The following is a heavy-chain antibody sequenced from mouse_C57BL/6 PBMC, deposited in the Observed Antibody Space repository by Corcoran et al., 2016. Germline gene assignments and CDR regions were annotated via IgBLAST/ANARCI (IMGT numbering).Heavy chain of an antibody. CDR3: ARSLYYYGMDY. CDR1: GYTFTEYP. V-gene: IGHV9-2*01. J-gene: IGHJ4*01. Sequence: QIQLVQSGPELKKPGETVKISCKASGYTFTEYPMHWVKQAPGKGLKWMGWINTYSGVPTYADDFKGRFAFSLETSASTAYLQINNLKNEDTATYFCARSLYYYGMDYWGQGTSVTVSS. CDR2: INTYSGVP.